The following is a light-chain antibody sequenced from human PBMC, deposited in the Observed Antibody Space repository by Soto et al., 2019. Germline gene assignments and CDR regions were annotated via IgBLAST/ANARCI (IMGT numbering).Light chain of an antibody. CDR3: SSYAASNNFYFV. V-gene: IGLV2-8*01. CDR1: SSDVGGYNY. Sequence: QSVLTQPPSASVSPGQSVTISCTGTSSDVGGYNYVSWYQQYPGRAPKLMIYEVTKRPSGVPDRFSGSKSGNTASLTVSGLQAEYEADYYCSSYAASNNFYFVFGGGTKLTVL. J-gene: IGLJ3*02. CDR2: EVT.